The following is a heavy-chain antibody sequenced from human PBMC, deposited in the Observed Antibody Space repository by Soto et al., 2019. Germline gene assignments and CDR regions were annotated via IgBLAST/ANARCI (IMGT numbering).Heavy chain of an antibody. CDR2: IYYSGST. Sequence: SETLSLTCTVSGGSISSSSYYWGWIRQPPGKGLEWIGSIYYSGSTYYNPSLKSRVTISVDTSKNQFSLKLSSVTAADTAVYYCARHRYCSSTSCYEAKREFGYYWGQGTLVTVSS. CDR1: GGSISSSSYY. CDR3: ARHRYCSSTSCYEAKREFGYY. D-gene: IGHD2-2*01. J-gene: IGHJ4*02. V-gene: IGHV4-39*01.